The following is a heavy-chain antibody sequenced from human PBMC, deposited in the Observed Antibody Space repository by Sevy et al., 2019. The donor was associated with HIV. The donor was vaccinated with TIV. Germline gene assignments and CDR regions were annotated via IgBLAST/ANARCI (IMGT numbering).Heavy chain of an antibody. J-gene: IGHJ5*02. CDR1: GYTFTTYG. CDR2: ISTYNSMI. V-gene: IGHV1-18*01. CDR3: ARSTQVAGRSNWFDP. Sequence: ASVKVSCKASGYTFTTYGITWVRQAPGQGLEWMGWISTYNSMINYAQKFQGRVTMTTDTSTSTAYMELRSLRSDDTALYYCARSTQVAGRSNWFDPWGQGTLVTVSS. D-gene: IGHD6-19*01.